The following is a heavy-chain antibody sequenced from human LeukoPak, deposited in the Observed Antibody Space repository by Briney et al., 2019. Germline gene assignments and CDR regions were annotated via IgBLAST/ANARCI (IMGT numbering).Heavy chain of an antibody. D-gene: IGHD5-18*01. J-gene: IGHJ5*02. CDR1: GGSFSGYY. CDR3: ARGRSGYSYGYGNWFDP. Sequence: KPSETLSLTCAVYGGSFSGYYWSWIRQPPGKGLEWIGEINHSGSTNYNPSLKSRVTISVDTSKNQFSLKLSSVTAADTAVYYCARGRSGYSYGYGNWFDPWGQGTLVTVSS. V-gene: IGHV4-34*01. CDR2: INHSGST.